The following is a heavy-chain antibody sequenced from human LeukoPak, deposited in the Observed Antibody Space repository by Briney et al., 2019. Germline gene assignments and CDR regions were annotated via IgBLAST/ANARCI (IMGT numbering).Heavy chain of an antibody. CDR3: ARQVVPAAITDY. CDR1: GFTFTNYA. CDR2: ISSSSSYI. Sequence: GGSLRLSCAASGFTFTNYAMSWVRQAPGKGLEWVSSISSSSSYIYYADSVKGRFTISRDNAKNSLYLQMNSLRAEDTAVYYCARQVVPAAITDYWGQGTLVTVSS. D-gene: IGHD2-2*01. J-gene: IGHJ4*02. V-gene: IGHV3-21*01.